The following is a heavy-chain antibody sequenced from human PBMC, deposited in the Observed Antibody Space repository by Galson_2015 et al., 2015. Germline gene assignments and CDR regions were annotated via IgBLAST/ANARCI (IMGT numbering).Heavy chain of an antibody. CDR1: GGSISGGTSS. V-gene: IGHV4-30-2*01. Sequence: TLSFTCAVSGGSISGGTSSWSWIRRPPGKGLEWIGYIYHRGGTYYNPSLKSRVTISVDRSRNQFSLRLSSVTAADTAVYYCARDPGIVGATHYYYGTDVWGQGTTVTVSS. CDR3: ARDPGIVGATHYYYGTDV. D-gene: IGHD1-26*01. J-gene: IGHJ6*02. CDR2: IYHRGGT.